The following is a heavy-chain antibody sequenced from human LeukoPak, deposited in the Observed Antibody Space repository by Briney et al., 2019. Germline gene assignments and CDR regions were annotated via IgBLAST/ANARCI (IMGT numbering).Heavy chain of an antibody. Sequence: PGGSLRLSCAASGFTFSNYWMSWVRQAPGKGLEFMANIKEAGSEKYYVDSVKGRFTISRDNDKNLVHLQMNSLRAEDTAVYYCARGGGCHRTNCYWADYWGQGTLVTVSS. CDR2: IKEAGSEK. V-gene: IGHV3-7*01. D-gene: IGHD2-2*01. J-gene: IGHJ4*02. CDR3: ARGGGCHRTNCYWADY. CDR1: GFTFSNYW.